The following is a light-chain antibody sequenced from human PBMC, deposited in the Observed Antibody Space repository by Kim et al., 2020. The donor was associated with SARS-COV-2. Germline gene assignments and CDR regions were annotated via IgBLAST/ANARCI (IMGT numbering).Light chain of an antibody. V-gene: IGKV1-27*01. Sequence: AAVGARVNITCRASQGISNSLAWFQQKPGKAPKVLIYAASTLQSGVPSRFSGSGSGTDFTLTISSLQPEDVATYYCQKYNAAPLTFGQGTKVDIK. CDR2: AAS. CDR1: QGISNS. CDR3: QKYNAAPLT. J-gene: IGKJ1*01.